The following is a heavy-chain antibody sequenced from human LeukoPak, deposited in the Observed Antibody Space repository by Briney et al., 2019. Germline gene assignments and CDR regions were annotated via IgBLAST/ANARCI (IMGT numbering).Heavy chain of an antibody. V-gene: IGHV1-8*03. Sequence: GASVKVSCKASGYTFTSYDINWVRQATGQGLEWMGWMNPNSGNTGYAQKFQGRVTITRNTSISTAYMELSSLRSEDTAVYYCARLRRQRWLQFSESWEDWYFDLWGRGTLVTVSS. J-gene: IGHJ2*01. CDR2: MNPNSGNT. CDR3: ARLRRQRWLQFSESWEDWYFDL. D-gene: IGHD5-24*01. CDR1: GYTFTSYD.